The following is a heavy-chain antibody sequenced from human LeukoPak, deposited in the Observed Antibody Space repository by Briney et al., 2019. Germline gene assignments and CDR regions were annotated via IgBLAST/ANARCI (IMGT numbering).Heavy chain of an antibody. CDR1: GGSVSSGSYY. Sequence: PSETLSLTCTVSGGSVSSGSYYWSWVRQPPGKVLDWSGYIYYKGSTNYNPSLTIQDPMSVDTSKNQFSLKLSTVTAADTAVYYCARADCSGGSCYAFDIWGQGTMVTVSS. CDR2: IYYKGST. V-gene: IGHV4-61*01. D-gene: IGHD2-15*01. CDR3: ARADCSGGSCYAFDI. J-gene: IGHJ3*02.